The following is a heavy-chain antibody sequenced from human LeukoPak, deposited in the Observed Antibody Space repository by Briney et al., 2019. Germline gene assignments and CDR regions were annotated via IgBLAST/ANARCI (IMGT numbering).Heavy chain of an antibody. Sequence: GGSLRLSCAASGFSFSNYWMDWVRQAPGKGLEWVSAISGSGGSTYYADSVKGRFTISRDNSKNTLYLQMNSLRAEDTAVYYCAKDTYYYDSSGYYDYWGQGTLVTVSS. J-gene: IGHJ4*02. CDR2: ISGSGGST. CDR3: AKDTYYYDSSGYYDY. V-gene: IGHV3-23*01. D-gene: IGHD3-22*01. CDR1: GFSFSNYW.